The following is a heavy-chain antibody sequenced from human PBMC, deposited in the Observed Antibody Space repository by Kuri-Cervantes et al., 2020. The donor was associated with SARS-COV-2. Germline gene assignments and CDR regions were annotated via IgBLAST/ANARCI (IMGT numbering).Heavy chain of an antibody. V-gene: IGHV3-11*01. Sequence: GGSLRLSCAASGFTFSDYYMSWIRQAPGKGLEWVSYISSSGSTIYYADSVRGRFTISRDNAKNSLYLQMNSLRAEDTAAYYCAREGGDYGDYYYYGMDVWGQGTTVTVSS. J-gene: IGHJ6*02. CDR1: GFTFSDYY. D-gene: IGHD4-17*01. CDR2: ISSSGSTI. CDR3: AREGGDYGDYYYYGMDV.